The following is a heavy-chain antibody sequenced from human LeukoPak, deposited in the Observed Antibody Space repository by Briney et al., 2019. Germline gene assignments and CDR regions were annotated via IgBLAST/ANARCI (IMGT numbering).Heavy chain of an antibody. V-gene: IGHV1-3*01. J-gene: IGHJ5*02. CDR2: INAANGNT. CDR1: GGTFTTYT. Sequence: ASVKVSCKASGGTFTTYTMHWVRQAPGQGLEWMGWINAANGNTQYSQKFQGRVTITRDTSASTAYMELSSLRSEDTAVYYCARGAPIRVAVAATFDPWGQGTLVTVPS. CDR3: ARGAPIRVAVAATFDP. D-gene: IGHD6-19*01.